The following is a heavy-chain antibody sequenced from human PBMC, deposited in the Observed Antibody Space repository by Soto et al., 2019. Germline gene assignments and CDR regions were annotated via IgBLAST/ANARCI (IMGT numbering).Heavy chain of an antibody. CDR3: AHRRGYDYNWGSYPLGN. D-gene: IGHD3-16*02. CDR1: GFSLSTSGVG. Sequence: QITLKESGPTLVKPTQTLTLTCTFSGFSLSTSGVGVGWIRQPPGKALEWLALIYWDDDKRYSPSLKSRLTKTKDNSQNQVVPTRTNLDPVDTATYYFAHRRGYDYNWGSYPLGNWGQGTLVTVSS. CDR2: IYWDDDK. J-gene: IGHJ4*02. V-gene: IGHV2-5*02.